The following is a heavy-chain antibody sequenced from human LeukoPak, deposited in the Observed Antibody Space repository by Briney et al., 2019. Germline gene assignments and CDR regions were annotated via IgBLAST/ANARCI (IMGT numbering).Heavy chain of an antibody. J-gene: IGHJ4*02. CDR3: ARVSGILLSAFDY. V-gene: IGHV1-18*01. D-gene: IGHD1-14*01. CDR2: ISAYNANT. CDR1: GYTFTSYA. Sequence: ASVNVSSAVSGYTFTSYAIGWGRQAPGQGLEWMGWISAYNANTNYAQKLQGRVTMSTDTSTSTAYMELRSLRSDDTAVYYCARVSGILLSAFDYWGQGTLVTVSS.